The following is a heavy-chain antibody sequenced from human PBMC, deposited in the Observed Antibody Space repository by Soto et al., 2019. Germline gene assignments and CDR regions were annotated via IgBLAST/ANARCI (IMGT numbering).Heavy chain of an antibody. CDR3: ARDLSPPNWFDP. D-gene: IGHD3-16*02. CDR2: ISAYNGNT. V-gene: IGHV1-18*01. Sequence: ASVKVSFKASGYTFTSYGISWVRQAPGQGLEWMGWISAYNGNTNYAQKLQGRVTMTTDTSTSTAYMELRSLRSDDTAVYYCARDLSPPNWFDPWGQGTLVTVSS. J-gene: IGHJ5*02. CDR1: GYTFTSYG.